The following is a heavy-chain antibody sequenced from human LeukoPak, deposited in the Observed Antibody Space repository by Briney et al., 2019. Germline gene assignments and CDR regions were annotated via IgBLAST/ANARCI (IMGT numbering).Heavy chain of an antibody. D-gene: IGHD4-11*01. CDR1: VSTFTNYY. J-gene: IGHJ4*02. Sequence: ASVTVSFTCSVSTFTNYYIHWVRQAPGQGLEWMGWINANSADTNSAQKFQGSVTVNGDTSMSTAYMELRRVTSDDTAVYYCARDRDYSNTESGFDYWGQGTLVTVSS. CDR3: ARDRDYSNTESGFDY. CDR2: INANSADT. V-gene: IGHV1-2*02.